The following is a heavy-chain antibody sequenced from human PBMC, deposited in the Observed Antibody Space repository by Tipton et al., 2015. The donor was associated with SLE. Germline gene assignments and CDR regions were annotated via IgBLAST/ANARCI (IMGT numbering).Heavy chain of an antibody. CDR2: VSHDGGA. CDR3: ARRTGIAVTGTHFDR. CDR1: DGSLSGYY. V-gene: IGHV4-34*01. Sequence: TLSLTCTVFDGSLSGYYWTWIRQSPGKGLEWIGEVSHDGGANYNPSLESRGTISLETSKNQFSLKLTSVTAADTAVYYCARRTGIAVTGTHFDRWGQGTLVTVSS. D-gene: IGHD6-19*01. J-gene: IGHJ4*02.